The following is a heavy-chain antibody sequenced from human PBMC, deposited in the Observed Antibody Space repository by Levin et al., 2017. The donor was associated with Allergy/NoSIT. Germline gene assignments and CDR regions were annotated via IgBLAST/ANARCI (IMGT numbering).Heavy chain of an antibody. J-gene: IGHJ3*02. CDR1: GFTFSSYS. CDR3: ARLLLSRVYDSSGYSLNDAFDI. CDR2: ISSSSSYI. Sequence: GGSLRLSCAASGFTFSSYSMNWVRQAPGKGLEWVSSISSSSSYIYYADSVKGRFTISRDNAKNSLYLQMNSLRAEDTAVYYCARLLLSRVYDSSGYSLNDAFDIWGQGTMVTVSS. D-gene: IGHD3-22*01. V-gene: IGHV3-21*01.